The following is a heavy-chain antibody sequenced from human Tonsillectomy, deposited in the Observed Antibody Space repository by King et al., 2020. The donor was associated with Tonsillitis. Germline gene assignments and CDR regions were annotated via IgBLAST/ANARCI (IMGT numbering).Heavy chain of an antibody. CDR3: VTEAVGVDYGEYFDS. CDR2: IYGGERNT. Sequence: VQLVESGGDLVQPGGSLRLSCAVSGFKFNNYAMSWVRQAPGKGLEWVAVIYGGERNTYYTDSVKGRFTVSRDNAKNSLFLQMKSLRVEDTAIYYCVTEAVGVDYGEYFDSWGQGTLVTVSS. V-gene: IGHV3-23*03. D-gene: IGHD4/OR15-4a*01. CDR1: GFKFNNYA. J-gene: IGHJ4*02.